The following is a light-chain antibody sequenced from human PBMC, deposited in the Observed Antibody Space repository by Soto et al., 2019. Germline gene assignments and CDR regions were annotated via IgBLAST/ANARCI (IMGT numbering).Light chain of an antibody. CDR1: QTISSW. Sequence: DIQMTHSACTLSGAVAARVEIACLASQTISSWLAWYQQKPGKAPKLLIYKASTLKSGVPSRFSGSRSGTEFALTISSMQSDDFATYYCKHYNSYSEAFGQGTKVDIK. CDR3: KHYNSYSEA. CDR2: KAS. V-gene: IGKV1-5*03. J-gene: IGKJ1*01.